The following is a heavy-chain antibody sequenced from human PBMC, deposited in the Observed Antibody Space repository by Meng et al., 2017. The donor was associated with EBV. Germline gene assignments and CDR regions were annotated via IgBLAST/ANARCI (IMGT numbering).Heavy chain of an antibody. Sequence: QVQLVEAGAEVEKPRSSVKVCCKAAGSTLSSYAISWVRQDPGQGPEWMGGIIPIFGTANHAQKFQGRVTITAEKSTSTAYMELSSLRSEDTAVYYCARAEIAAAGRLDYWGQGTLVTVSS. J-gene: IGHJ4*02. CDR3: ARAEIAAAGRLDY. V-gene: IGHV1-69*06. CDR1: GSTLSSYA. CDR2: IIPIFGTA. D-gene: IGHD6-13*01.